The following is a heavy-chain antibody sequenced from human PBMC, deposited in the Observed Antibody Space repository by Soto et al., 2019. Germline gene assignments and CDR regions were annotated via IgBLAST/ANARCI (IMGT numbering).Heavy chain of an antibody. J-gene: IGHJ4*02. CDR3: ARANRYSSYPIDY. V-gene: IGHV4-59*01. Sequence: SETLSLTCTVSGGSISSYYWSWIRQPPGKGLEWIGYIYYSGSTNYNPSLKSRVTISVDTSKNQFSLKLSSVTAADTAVYYCARANRYSSYPIDYWGQGTLVTFSS. D-gene: IGHD6-19*01. CDR2: IYYSGST. CDR1: GGSISSYY.